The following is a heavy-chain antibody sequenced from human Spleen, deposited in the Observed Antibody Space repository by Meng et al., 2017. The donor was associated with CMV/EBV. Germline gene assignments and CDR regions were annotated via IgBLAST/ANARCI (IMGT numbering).Heavy chain of an antibody. CDR3: AGQSDILTGPEDY. CDR2: IYYTGST. CDR1: NDSIHDYY. Sequence: CSVSNDSIHDYYWSWIRQPPGKGLEWIGYIYYTGSTTYNPSLRSRVTMSIDRFKNQFSLKVTSVTAADTAVYFCAGQSDILTGPEDYWGQGTLVTVSS. V-gene: IGHV4-59*03. J-gene: IGHJ4*02. D-gene: IGHD3-9*01.